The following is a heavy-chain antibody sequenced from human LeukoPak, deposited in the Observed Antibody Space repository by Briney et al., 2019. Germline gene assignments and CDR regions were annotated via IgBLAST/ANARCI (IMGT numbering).Heavy chain of an antibody. CDR2: ISGSGGST. CDR1: GFSFSSYA. V-gene: IGHV3-23*01. Sequence: GGSLRLSCAASGFSFSSYAMSWVRHAPGKGLEWVSSISGSGGSTYYADSVKGRFTISRDNSKNTLYLQMNSLRAEDTAVYYCAKDLRGPYYYYGMDVWGQGTTVTVSS. J-gene: IGHJ6*02. CDR3: AKDLRGPYYYYGMDV.